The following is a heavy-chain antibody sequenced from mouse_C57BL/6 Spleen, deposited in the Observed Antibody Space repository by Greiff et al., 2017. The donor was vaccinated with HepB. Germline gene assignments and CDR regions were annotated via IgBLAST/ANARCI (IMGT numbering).Heavy chain of an antibody. J-gene: IGHJ2*01. V-gene: IGHV1-15*01. D-gene: IGHD1-1*01. CDR2: IDPETGGT. CDR1: GYTFTDYE. Sequence: VKLMESGAELVRPGASVTLSCKASGYTFTDYEMHWVKQTPVHGLEWIGAIDPETGGTAYNQKFKGKAILTADKSSSTAYMELRSLTSEDSAVYYCTRRDYGSSYDYWGQGTTLTVSS. CDR3: TRRDYGSSYDY.